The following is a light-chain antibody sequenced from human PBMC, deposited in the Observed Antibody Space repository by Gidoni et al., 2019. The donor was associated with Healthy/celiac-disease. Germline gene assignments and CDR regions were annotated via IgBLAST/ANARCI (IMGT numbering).Light chain of an antibody. V-gene: IGLV1-40*01. CDR1: SPNIGAGYD. CDR3: QSYDSSLSGYWV. J-gene: IGLJ3*02. Sequence: QSVLTQPPSVSGAPGQRATIPCTGSSPNIGAGYDVHWYLQLPGTAPKLLIYGNSNRPSGVPDRFSGSKSGTSASLASTGLQAEDEADYYCQSYDSSLSGYWVFGGGTKLTVL. CDR2: GNS.